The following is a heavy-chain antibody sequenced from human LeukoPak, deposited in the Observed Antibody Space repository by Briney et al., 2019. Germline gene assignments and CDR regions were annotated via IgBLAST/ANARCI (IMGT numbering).Heavy chain of an antibody. J-gene: IGHJ4*02. V-gene: IGHV3-33*01. CDR3: ARDLDYGVTTFDY. Sequence: GGSLRLSCAASGFTFSSYGMHWVRQAPGKGLEWVAVIWYDGSNKYYADSVKGRFTISRDNSKNTLYLQMNSLRAEDTAVYYCARDLDYGVTTFDYWGQGTLVTVSS. CDR1: GFTFSSYG. CDR2: IWYDGSNK. D-gene: IGHD4-17*01.